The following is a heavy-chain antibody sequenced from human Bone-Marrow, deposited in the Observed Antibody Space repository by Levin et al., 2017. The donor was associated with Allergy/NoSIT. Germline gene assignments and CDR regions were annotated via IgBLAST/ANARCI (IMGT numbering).Heavy chain of an antibody. J-gene: IGHJ6*02. D-gene: IGHD2-15*01. Sequence: GGSLRLSCAASGFTLSNYNMDWVRQAPGKGLEWLSYIGVISSPIYYADSVRGRFTISRDNARNSLYLQMNGLRAEDTAVYYCVRDGGRGYGMDVWGQGITVTVSS. V-gene: IGHV3-48*04. CDR2: IGVISSPI. CDR3: VRDGGRGYGMDV. CDR1: GFTLSNYN.